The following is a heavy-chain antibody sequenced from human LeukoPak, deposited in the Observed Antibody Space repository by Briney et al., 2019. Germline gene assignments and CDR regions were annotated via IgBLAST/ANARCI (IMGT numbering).Heavy chain of an antibody. CDR3: ARDRGKSYYYDSSAAAFDI. CDR1: GFTFSSYS. Sequence: PGGSLRLSCAASGFTFSSYSMNWVRQASGKGLEWVSYISSSSSTIYYADSVKGRFTISRDNAKNSLYLQMNSLRAEDTAVYYCARDRGKSYYYDSSAAAFDIWGQGTMVTVSS. CDR2: ISSSSSTI. D-gene: IGHD3-22*01. V-gene: IGHV3-48*01. J-gene: IGHJ3*02.